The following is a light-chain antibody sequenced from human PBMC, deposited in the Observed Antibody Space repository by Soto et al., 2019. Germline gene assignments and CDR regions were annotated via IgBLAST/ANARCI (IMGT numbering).Light chain of an antibody. J-gene: IGKJ2*01. CDR3: QQYNNWPYT. CDR2: GAS. Sequence: EIVMTQSPATLSASPGERATLSCRASQSVSSNLAWYQQKPGQAPRLLIYGASTRATGIPARFSGSGSGTEFTLTIRSLQSEDFAVYYCQQYNNWPYTFGQGTKVDIK. CDR1: QSVSSN. V-gene: IGKV3-15*01.